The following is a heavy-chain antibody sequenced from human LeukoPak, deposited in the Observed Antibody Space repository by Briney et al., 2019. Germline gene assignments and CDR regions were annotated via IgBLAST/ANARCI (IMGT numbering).Heavy chain of an antibody. D-gene: IGHD2-15*01. J-gene: IGHJ4*02. V-gene: IGHV4-59*01. CDR1: GASINSYY. CDR2: IYYSGST. Sequence: SETLSLTCTVSGASINSYYWSWIRQPPGKGLEWIGYIYYSGSTNYNPSLKSRVTISVDTSKNQFSLKLTSVTAADTAVYYCARGSIRGGSLSFWGQGTLVTVSS. CDR3: ARGSIRGGSLSF.